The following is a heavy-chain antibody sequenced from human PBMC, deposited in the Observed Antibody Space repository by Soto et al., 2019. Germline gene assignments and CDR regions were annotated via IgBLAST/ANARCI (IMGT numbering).Heavy chain of an antibody. CDR2: ITSSGDST. CDR3: TTGPFIAGDY. Sequence: EVQLLESGGGLVQPGGSLRLSCAASGFPFSNFAMSWVRQAPGKGLEWVSVITSSGDSTYFADSVKGRFTISRDNSKNTPYLQLKSLRAEDTATYYCTTGPFIAGDYCGQGTLVTVSS. V-gene: IGHV3-23*01. J-gene: IGHJ4*02. D-gene: IGHD1-1*01. CDR1: GFPFSNFA.